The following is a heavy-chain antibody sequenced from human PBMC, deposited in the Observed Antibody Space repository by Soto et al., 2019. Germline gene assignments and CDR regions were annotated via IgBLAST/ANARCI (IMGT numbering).Heavy chain of an antibody. J-gene: IGHJ5*02. Sequence: QVQLVESGGGVVQPGRSLRLSCAASGFTFSSYGMHWVRQAPGKGLEWVAVISYDGSNKYYADSVKGRFTISRDNSKNTLYLQMNSLRAEDTAGYYCAKPQGVSRYKPQPFDPWGQGTLVTVSS. CDR3: AKPQGVSRYKPQPFDP. V-gene: IGHV3-30*18. CDR1: GFTFSSYG. D-gene: IGHD3-10*01. CDR2: ISYDGSNK.